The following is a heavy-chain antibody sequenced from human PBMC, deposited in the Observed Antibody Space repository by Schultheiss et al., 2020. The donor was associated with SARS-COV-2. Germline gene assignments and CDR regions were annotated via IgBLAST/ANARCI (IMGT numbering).Heavy chain of an antibody. V-gene: IGHV1-8*02. CDR1: GYTFIDYY. D-gene: IGHD2-2*02. CDR2: MNPNSGNT. CDR3: AREGYCSSTSCYTVYNWFDP. J-gene: IGHJ5*02. Sequence: ASVKVSCKASGYTFIDYYIFWVRQAPGQRLEWMGWMNPNSGNTGYAQKFQGRVTMTRDTSISTAYMELSSLRSEDTAVYYCAREGYCSSTSCYTVYNWFDPWGQGTLVTVSS.